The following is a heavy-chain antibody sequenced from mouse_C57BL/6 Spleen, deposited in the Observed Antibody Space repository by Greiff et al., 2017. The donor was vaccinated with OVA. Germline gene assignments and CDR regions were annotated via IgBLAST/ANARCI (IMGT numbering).Heavy chain of an antibody. CDR2: IDPENGDT. CDR1: GFNIKDDY. CDR3: TSDYGYYFDY. Sequence: VQLKQSGAELVRPGASVKLSCTASGFNIKDDYMHWVKQRPEQGLEWIGWIDPENGDTEYASKFQGKATITADTSSKTAYLKLSSLTSEDTAVYYCTSDYGYYFDYWGQGTTLTVSS. D-gene: IGHD1-2*01. V-gene: IGHV14-4*01. J-gene: IGHJ2*01.